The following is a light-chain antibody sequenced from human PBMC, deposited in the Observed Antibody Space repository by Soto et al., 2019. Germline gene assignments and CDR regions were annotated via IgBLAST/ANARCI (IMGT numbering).Light chain of an antibody. Sequence: DIQMTQSPYSLSASVGDRVTITCQASQDISNYLNWYQQKQGKAPKLLIYDASNLETGVPSRFSGSGSGTDLTFTISSLQPEDIATYYCQQYDNLPSYTFGQGTRMEIK. V-gene: IGKV1-33*01. CDR2: DAS. CDR1: QDISNY. CDR3: QQYDNLPSYT. J-gene: IGKJ2*01.